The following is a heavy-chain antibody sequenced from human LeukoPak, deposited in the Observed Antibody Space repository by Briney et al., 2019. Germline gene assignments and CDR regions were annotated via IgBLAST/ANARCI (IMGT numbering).Heavy chain of an antibody. CDR1: GFTFSSYV. Sequence: GGSLRLSCVASGFTFSSYVMTWVRQAPGKGLEWVSSIIGNGDSTYYADSVKGRFTISRGNSKNTLYLQMNSLRAEDTAIYYCAKGSKGTYDYWGQGTLVTASS. J-gene: IGHJ4*02. CDR2: IIGNGDST. V-gene: IGHV3-23*01. CDR3: AKGSKGTYDY.